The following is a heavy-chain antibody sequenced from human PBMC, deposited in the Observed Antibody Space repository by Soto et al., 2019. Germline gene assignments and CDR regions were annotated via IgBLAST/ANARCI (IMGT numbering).Heavy chain of an antibody. Sequence: QVHLQESGPGLVKPSQTLSLTCTVSGGSISSGAYYWSWIRHHPGKGLEWIGYIYYSGSTYYNPSIKIRITISVDTSKNQFSLKLSSVTAADTAVYYCARYTVTTTYYFDYWGQGTLVTVSS. D-gene: IGHD4-17*01. CDR2: IYYSGST. CDR3: ARYTVTTTYYFDY. J-gene: IGHJ4*02. V-gene: IGHV4-31*03. CDR1: GGSISSGAYY.